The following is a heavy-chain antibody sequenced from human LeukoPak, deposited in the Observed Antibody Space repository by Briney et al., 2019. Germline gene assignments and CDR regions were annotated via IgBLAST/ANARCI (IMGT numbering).Heavy chain of an antibody. Sequence: PSETLSLTCTVSGGSIRSYYWSWIRQPPGKGLGWIGYIYYSGSTNYNPSLKSRVTISVDTSKNQFSLKLSSVTAADTAVYYCARALVRTYYYDSSSAFDIWGQGTMVTVSS. CDR2: IYYSGST. J-gene: IGHJ3*02. CDR1: GGSIRSYY. CDR3: ARALVRTYYYDSSSAFDI. D-gene: IGHD3-22*01. V-gene: IGHV4-59*01.